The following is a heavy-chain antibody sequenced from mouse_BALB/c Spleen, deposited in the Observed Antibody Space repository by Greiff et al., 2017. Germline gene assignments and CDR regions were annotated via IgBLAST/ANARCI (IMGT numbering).Heavy chain of an antibody. CDR2: INPYNDGT. D-gene: IGHD1-1*02. CDR3: ARTPASLWPHFDY. V-gene: IGHV1-14*01. J-gene: IGHJ2*01. CDR1: GYTFTSYV. Sequence: EVKVVGSGPALVKPGASVKMSCQASGYTFTSYVMLWVKQKPGQGLEWIGYINPYNDGTKYNEKFKGKATLTSDKSSSTAYMELSSLTSEDSAVYYCARTPASLWPHFDYWGQGTTLTVSA.